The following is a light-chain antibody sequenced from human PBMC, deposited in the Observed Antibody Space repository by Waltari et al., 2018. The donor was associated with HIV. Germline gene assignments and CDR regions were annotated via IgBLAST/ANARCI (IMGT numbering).Light chain of an antibody. CDR1: QTVYNW. CDR2: KAS. J-gene: IGKJ3*01. Sequence: IPLTQSPSTVSASVGDRITITCRASQTVYNWLAWYQQSPGKAPKLLIYKASTLESGVPPRFSGSGSGTEFTLTINGLLSDDFATYYCQQYYSYSTVGPGTKVDIK. V-gene: IGKV1-5*03. CDR3: QQYYSYST.